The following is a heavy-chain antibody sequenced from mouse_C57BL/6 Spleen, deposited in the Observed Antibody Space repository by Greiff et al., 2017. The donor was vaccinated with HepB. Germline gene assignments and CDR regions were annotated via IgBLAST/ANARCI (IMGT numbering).Heavy chain of an antibody. CDR2: IDPSDSYT. CDR1: GYTFTSYW. CDR3: ARSPYYYGSSYGYFEV. Sequence: VQLQQSGAELVKPGASVKLSCKASGYTFTSYWMQWVKQRPGQGLEWIGEIDPSDSYTNYNQKFKGKATLTVDTSSSTAYMQLSSLTSEDSAVYYCARSPYYYGSSYGYFEVWGTGTTVTVSS. J-gene: IGHJ1*03. V-gene: IGHV1-50*01. D-gene: IGHD1-1*01.